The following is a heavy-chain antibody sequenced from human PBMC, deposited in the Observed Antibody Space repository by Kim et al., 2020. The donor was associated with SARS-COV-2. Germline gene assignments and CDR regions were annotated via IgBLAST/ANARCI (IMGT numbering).Heavy chain of an antibody. CDR2: IYYSGST. D-gene: IGHD3-22*01. Sequence: SETLSLTCTVSGGSISSYYWSWIRQPPGKGLEWIGYIYYSGSTNYNPSLKSRVTISVDTSKNQFSLKLSSVTAADTAVYYCAGGSSGYYPLYWGQGTLVT. J-gene: IGHJ4*02. V-gene: IGHV4-59*01. CDR3: AGGSSGYYPLY. CDR1: GGSISSYY.